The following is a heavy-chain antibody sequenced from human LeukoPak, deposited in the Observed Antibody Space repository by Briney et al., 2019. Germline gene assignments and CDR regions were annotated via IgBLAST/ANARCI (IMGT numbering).Heavy chain of an antibody. V-gene: IGHV3-23*01. J-gene: IGHJ4*02. Sequence: GGSLRLSCAASGFTFSSYAMSWVRQAPGKGLEWVSAISGGSTYYADSVKGRFTISRDNSKNTLYLQMNSLRAEDTAVYYCVKGTGSSWYDRFDYWGQGTLVTVSS. CDR1: GFTFSSYA. CDR3: VKGTGSSWYDRFDY. D-gene: IGHD6-13*01. CDR2: ISGGST.